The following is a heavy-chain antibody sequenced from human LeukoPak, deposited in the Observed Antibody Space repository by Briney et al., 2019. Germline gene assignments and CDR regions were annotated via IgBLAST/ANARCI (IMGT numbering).Heavy chain of an antibody. D-gene: IGHD4-17*01. CDR3: ARHYYGDVYYFDF. J-gene: IGHJ4*02. CDR2: FYYSGTS. CDR1: DGSISDWY. Sequence: PSETLSLTCTVTDGSISDWYWSWIRQSPGKGLGWIAYFYYSGTSRYNPSLKGRVTVSVDTSKNQLSLKVTSVTAADTAVYYCARHYYGDVYYFDFWGQGTLVNVSS. V-gene: IGHV4-59*08.